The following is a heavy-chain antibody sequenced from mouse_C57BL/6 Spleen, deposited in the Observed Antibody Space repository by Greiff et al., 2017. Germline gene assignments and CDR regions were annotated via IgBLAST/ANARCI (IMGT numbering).Heavy chain of an antibody. CDR2: INYDGSST. V-gene: IGHV5-16*01. CDR1: GFTFSDYY. CDR3: ARGVYFDY. Sequence: EVKLMESEGGLVQPGRSMKLSRTASGFTFSDYYMAWVRQGTEKGLEWVANINYDGSSTYYLDSLKSRFIISRDNAKNILYLQMSSLKSEDTATYYCARGVYFDYWGQGTTLTVSS. J-gene: IGHJ2*01.